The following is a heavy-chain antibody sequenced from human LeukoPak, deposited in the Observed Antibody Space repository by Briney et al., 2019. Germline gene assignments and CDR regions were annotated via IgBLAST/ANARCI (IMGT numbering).Heavy chain of an antibody. V-gene: IGHV3-23*01. Sequence: GGSLRLSCAASGFTFSSYAMSWVRQAPGKGLEWVSVISGSGGSTYYADSVKGRFTTSRDNSKNTLYLQMNSLRAEDTAVYYCAKDLGYCTNGVCYDLDYWAREPWSPSPQ. CDR2: ISGSGGST. CDR3: AKDLGYCTNGVCYDLDY. CDR1: GFTFSSYA. D-gene: IGHD2-8*01. J-gene: IGHJ4*02.